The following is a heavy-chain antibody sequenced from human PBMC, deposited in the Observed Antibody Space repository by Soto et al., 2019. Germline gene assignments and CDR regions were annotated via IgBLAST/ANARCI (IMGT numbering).Heavy chain of an antibody. J-gene: IGHJ6*02. Sequence: QVQLVQSGAEVKKPGSSVKVSCKASGGTFSSYAISWVRQAPGQGLEWMGGIIPIFGTANYAQKFQGRVTITADESTSTAYMELSSLRSEDTAVYYCARGFDYYESSGYQWGRGYYYYGMDVWGQGTTVTVSS. CDR1: GGTFSSYA. D-gene: IGHD3-22*01. V-gene: IGHV1-69*01. CDR2: IIPIFGTA. CDR3: ARGFDYYESSGYQWGRGYYYYGMDV.